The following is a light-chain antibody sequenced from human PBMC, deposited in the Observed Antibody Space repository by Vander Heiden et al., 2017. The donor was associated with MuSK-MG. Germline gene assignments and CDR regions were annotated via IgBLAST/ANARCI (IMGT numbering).Light chain of an antibody. CDR1: QRINSY. CDR2: AAS. V-gene: IGKV1-39*01. Sequence: QMTQSYSSLSASLGDRFTITCRTSQRINSYLNGYQQKPQKAPTLLIYAASSLHSGVPARFSGSGSGTDFTLTISRLQPEDFATYYCHQCNNTPQTFGQGTKVXIK. CDR3: HQCNNTPQT. J-gene: IGKJ1*01.